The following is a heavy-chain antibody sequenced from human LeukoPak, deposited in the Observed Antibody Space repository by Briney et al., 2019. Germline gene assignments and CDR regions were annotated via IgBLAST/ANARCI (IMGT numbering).Heavy chain of an antibody. CDR3: AKGHIEGWFGELSPVDY. CDR2: IRYDGSNK. CDR1: GFTFNSYG. D-gene: IGHD3-10*01. V-gene: IGHV3-30*02. J-gene: IGHJ4*02. Sequence: GGTLRLSCAASGFTFNSYGMHWVRQAPGKGLEWVAFIRYDGSNKYYADSVKGRFTISRDNSKNTLYLQMNSLRAEDTAVYYCAKGHIEGWFGELSPVDYWGQGTLVTVSS.